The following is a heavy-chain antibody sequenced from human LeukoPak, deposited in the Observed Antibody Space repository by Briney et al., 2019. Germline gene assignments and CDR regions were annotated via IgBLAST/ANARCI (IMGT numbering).Heavy chain of an antibody. D-gene: IGHD6-6*01. J-gene: IGHJ4*02. V-gene: IGHV3-23*01. CDR1: GFTFSSYA. Sequence: PGGSLRLSCAASGFTFSSYAMSWVRQAPGKGLEWVSAIRGSGGSTYYADSVKGRFTISRDNSKNTLYLQMNSLRAEDTAVYYCAKFSGRRPPGELSFWGQGTLVTVSS. CDR2: IRGSGGST. CDR3: AKFSGRRPPGELSF.